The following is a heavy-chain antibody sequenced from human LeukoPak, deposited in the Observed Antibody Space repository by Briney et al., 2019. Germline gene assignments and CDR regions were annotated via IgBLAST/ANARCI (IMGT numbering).Heavy chain of an antibody. CDR3: ARDIVAAGLFLDY. J-gene: IGHJ4*02. D-gene: IGHD1-26*01. CDR2: ISYDGSNK. Sequence: GGSLRLSCAASGFTFSSYAMHWVRQAPGKGLEWVAVISYDGSNKYYADSVKGRFTISRDNSKNTLYLQMNSLKADDTAVYYCARDIVAAGLFLDYWGQGTPVTVSS. CDR1: GFTFSSYA. V-gene: IGHV3-30-3*01.